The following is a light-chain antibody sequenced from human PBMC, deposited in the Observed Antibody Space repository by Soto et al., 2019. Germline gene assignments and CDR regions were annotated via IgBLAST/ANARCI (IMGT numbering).Light chain of an antibody. V-gene: IGKV3-11*01. Sequence: EIVVTESRPTLSLSPGERATLSFRASQSVSSYLDWYQQKPGQAPRLLIYDASNRATGIPARFSGSGSGTDFTLTISGLEPEDFAVYYCQQYGSSPLIRFGHGTRPDI. J-gene: IGKJ5*01. CDR2: DAS. CDR1: QSVSSY. CDR3: QQYGSSPLIR.